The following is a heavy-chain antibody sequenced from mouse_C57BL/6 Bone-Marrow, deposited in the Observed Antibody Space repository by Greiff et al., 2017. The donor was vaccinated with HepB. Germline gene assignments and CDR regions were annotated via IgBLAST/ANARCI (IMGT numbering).Heavy chain of an antibody. J-gene: IGHJ3*01. CDR1: GYSFTGYY. CDR3: AISNPGFAY. Sequence: EVQLQQSGPELVKPGASVKISCKASGYSFTGYYMNWVKQSPEKSLEWIGEINPSTGGTTYNQKFKAKATLTVDKSSSTAYMQLKSLTSEDSAVYYCAISNPGFAYWGQGTLVTVSA. V-gene: IGHV1-42*01. CDR2: INPSTGGT. D-gene: IGHD2-5*01.